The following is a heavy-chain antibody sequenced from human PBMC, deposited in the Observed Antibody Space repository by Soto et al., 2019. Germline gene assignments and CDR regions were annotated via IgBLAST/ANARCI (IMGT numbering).Heavy chain of an antibody. V-gene: IGHV1-2*02. Sequence: ASVKVSCKASGYTFTGYYMHWVRQAPGQGLEWMGWINPNSGGTNYAQKFQGRVTMTRDTSISKAYMGLSRLRSDDTAVYYCARVVKSRRNWFDPWGQGTLVTVYS. D-gene: IGHD6-13*01. CDR2: INPNSGGT. CDR1: GYTFTGYY. J-gene: IGHJ5*02. CDR3: ARVVKSRRNWFDP.